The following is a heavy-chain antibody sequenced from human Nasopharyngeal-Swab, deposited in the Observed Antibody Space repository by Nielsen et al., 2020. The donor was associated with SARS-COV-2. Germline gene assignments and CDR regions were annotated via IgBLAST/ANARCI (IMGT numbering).Heavy chain of an antibody. CDR3: AAPWGSGTVAYFDY. CDR2: IYYRGST. V-gene: IGHV4-39*01. Sequence: SETLSLTCTVYGGSISSSSDYWGWIRQPPGKGLEWIGSIYYRGSTYYNPSLKSRVTISVDTSKNQFSLKLSSVTAADTAVYYCAAPWGSGTVAYFDYWGQGTLVTVSS. D-gene: IGHD3-16*01. J-gene: IGHJ4*02. CDR1: GGSISSSSDY.